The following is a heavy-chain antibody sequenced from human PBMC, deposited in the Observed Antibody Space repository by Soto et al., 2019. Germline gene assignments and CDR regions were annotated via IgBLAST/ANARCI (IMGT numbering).Heavy chain of an antibody. Sequence: GGCLRLSCAASGFTFSSYAMHWVRQAPGKGLEWVAVISYDGSNKYYADSVKGRFTISRDNSKSTLYLQMNSLRAEDTAVYYCARGVGMGDIVVVPAAIYGMDVWGQGTTVTVSS. CDR3: ARGVGMGDIVVVPAAIYGMDV. CDR1: GFTFSSYA. CDR2: ISYDGSNK. J-gene: IGHJ6*02. D-gene: IGHD2-2*01. V-gene: IGHV3-30-3*01.